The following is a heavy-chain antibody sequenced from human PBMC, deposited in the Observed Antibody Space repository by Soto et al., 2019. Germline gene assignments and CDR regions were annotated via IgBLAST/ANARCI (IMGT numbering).Heavy chain of an antibody. D-gene: IGHD2-8*01. CDR1: GYTFTSYG. V-gene: IGHV1-18*01. J-gene: IGHJ5*02. CDR3: ARTRVIVLMVYATSYNWFDP. Sequence: GASVKVSCKASGYTFTSYGISWVRQAPGQGLEWMGWISAYNGNTNYAQKLQGRVTMTTDTSTSTAYMELRSLRSDDTAEYYYARTRVIVLMVYATSYNWFDPWGQGTLVTVSS. CDR2: ISAYNGNT.